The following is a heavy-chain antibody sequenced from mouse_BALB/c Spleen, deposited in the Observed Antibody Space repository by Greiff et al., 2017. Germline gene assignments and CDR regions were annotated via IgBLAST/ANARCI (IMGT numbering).Heavy chain of an antibody. J-gene: IGHJ3*01. D-gene: IGHD2-10*01. V-gene: IGHV1S81*02. CDR2: INPSNGRT. Sequence: QVQLQQPGAELVKPGASVKLSCKASGYTFTSYWMHWVKQRPGQGLEWIGEINPSNGRTNYNEKFKSKATLTVDKSSSTAYMQLSSLTSEDSAVYYCAGSYYGNYGAAYWGQGTLVTVSA. CDR3: AGSYYGNYGAAY. CDR1: GYTFTSYW.